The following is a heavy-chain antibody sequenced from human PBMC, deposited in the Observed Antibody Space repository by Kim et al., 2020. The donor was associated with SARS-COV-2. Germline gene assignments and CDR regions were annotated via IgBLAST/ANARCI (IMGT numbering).Heavy chain of an antibody. V-gene: IGHV5-51*01. Sequence: GESLKISCKGSGYSFTSYWIGWVRQMPGRGLEWMGIVYPGNSDTRYSPSFQGQVTISADKSTSTAYLQWSSLKASDTAMYYCASQYAGSYFEYWGQGALVTVSS. D-gene: IGHD1-26*01. J-gene: IGHJ4*02. CDR2: VYPGNSDT. CDR3: ASQYAGSYFEY. CDR1: GYSFTSYW.